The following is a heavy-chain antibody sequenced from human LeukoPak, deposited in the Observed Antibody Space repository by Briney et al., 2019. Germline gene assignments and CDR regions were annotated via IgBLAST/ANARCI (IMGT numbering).Heavy chain of an antibody. D-gene: IGHD5-18*01. Sequence: GGSLRLSCAASGFSISAYRMNWVRQAPGKGLEWISYISTSGGTIYYADSVKGRFTISRDNVKNSLYLQMNSLRDEDTAVHYCLRDPDTYWGQGTLVTVSS. J-gene: IGHJ4*02. CDR2: ISTSGGTI. CDR1: GFSISAYR. CDR3: LRDPDTY. V-gene: IGHV3-48*02.